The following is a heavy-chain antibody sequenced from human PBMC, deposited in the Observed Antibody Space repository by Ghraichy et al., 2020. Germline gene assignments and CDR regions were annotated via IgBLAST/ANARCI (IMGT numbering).Heavy chain of an antibody. CDR3: AKDRSGPNYDILTGHFDY. V-gene: IGHV3-23*01. Sequence: GGSLRLSCAASGFTFSSYAMSWVRQAPGKGLEWVSAISGSGGSTYYADSVKGRFTISRDNSKNTLYLQMNSLRAEDTAVYYCAKDRSGPNYDILTGHFDYWGQGTLVTVSS. J-gene: IGHJ4*02. CDR2: ISGSGGST. D-gene: IGHD3-9*01. CDR1: GFTFSSYA.